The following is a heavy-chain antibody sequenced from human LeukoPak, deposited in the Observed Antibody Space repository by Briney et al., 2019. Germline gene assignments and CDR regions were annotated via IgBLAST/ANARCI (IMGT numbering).Heavy chain of an antibody. CDR2: IYYSGRA. V-gene: IGHV4-59*01. D-gene: IGHD5-24*01. J-gene: IGHJ4*02. Sequence: SETLSLTCSVSGGSISPYYWSWLRQPPGKGLEWIAYIYYSGRANSNPSLKSRVITSIDTSKSQFSLSLSSVTAADTAVYYCARGEMGHFDYWGQGILVTVSS. CDR3: ARGEMGHFDY. CDR1: GGSISPYY.